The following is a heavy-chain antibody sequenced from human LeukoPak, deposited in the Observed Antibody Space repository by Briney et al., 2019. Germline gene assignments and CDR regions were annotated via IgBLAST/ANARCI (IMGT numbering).Heavy chain of an antibody. CDR3: ATNRVGTYDRPFDI. CDR2: IYYSGST. Sequence: SETLSLTCTVSGGSISSYYWSWIRQPPGKGLEWIGYIYYSGSTNYNPSLKSRVTISVDTSKNQFSLKLSSVTAADTAVYFCATNRVGTYDRPFDIWGQGTMVTVSS. J-gene: IGHJ3*02. CDR1: GGSISSYY. V-gene: IGHV4-59*08. D-gene: IGHD1-26*01.